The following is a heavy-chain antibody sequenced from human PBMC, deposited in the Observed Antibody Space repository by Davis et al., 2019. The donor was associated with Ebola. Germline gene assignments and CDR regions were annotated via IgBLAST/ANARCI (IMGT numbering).Heavy chain of an antibody. V-gene: IGHV3-48*01. Sequence: GESLKISCAASGFTFSSYSMNWVRQAPGKGLEWVSYISSSSSTIYYADSVKGRFTISRDNAKNSLYLQMNSLRAEDTAVYYCARESIAAAGVNWFDPWGQGTLVTVSS. CDR3: ARESIAAAGVNWFDP. D-gene: IGHD6-13*01. CDR2: ISSSSSTI. J-gene: IGHJ5*02. CDR1: GFTFSSYS.